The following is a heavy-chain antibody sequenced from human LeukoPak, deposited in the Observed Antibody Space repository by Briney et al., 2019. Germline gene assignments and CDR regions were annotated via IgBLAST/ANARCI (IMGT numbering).Heavy chain of an antibody. Sequence: SETLSLTCAVYGGPFSGYYWSWIREPPGKGLEWIGEINHSGSTNYNPSLKSRVTISVDTSKNQFSLKLSSVTAADTAVYYCARAPWIQLWARRGFDYWGQGTLVTVSS. J-gene: IGHJ4*02. CDR2: INHSGST. D-gene: IGHD5-18*01. CDR1: GGPFSGYY. V-gene: IGHV4-34*01. CDR3: ARAPWIQLWARRGFDY.